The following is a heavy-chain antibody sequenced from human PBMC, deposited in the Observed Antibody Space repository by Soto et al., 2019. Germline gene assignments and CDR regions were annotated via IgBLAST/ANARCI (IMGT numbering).Heavy chain of an antibody. D-gene: IGHD6-25*01. CDR2: IYYSGST. V-gene: IGHV4-59*01. J-gene: IGHJ4*01. CDR3: ARVSSSGGVVSAFDC. Sequence: PPGKGLECIGYIYYSGSTNYNPSLKSRVTISVDTSKNQFSLKLSSVTAADTAVYFCARVSSSGGVVSAFDCQCHGT.